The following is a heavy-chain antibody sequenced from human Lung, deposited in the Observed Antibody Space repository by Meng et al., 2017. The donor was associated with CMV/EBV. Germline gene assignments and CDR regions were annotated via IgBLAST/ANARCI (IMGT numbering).Heavy chain of an antibody. V-gene: IGHV4-38-2*02. J-gene: IGHJ4*02. CDR1: GYSISSGYY. Sequence: SETLSLTCTVSGYSISSGYYWGWIRQPPGKGLEWIGSIYHSGSTYYNPSLKSRVTISVDTSKNQFSLKLSSVTAADTAVYYCARVGWEHVADYWGQGTLVTSPQ. D-gene: IGHD1-26*01. CDR3: ARVGWEHVADY. CDR2: IYHSGST.